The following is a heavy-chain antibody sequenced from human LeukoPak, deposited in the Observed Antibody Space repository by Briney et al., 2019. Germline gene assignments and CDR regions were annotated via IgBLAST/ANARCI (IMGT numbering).Heavy chain of an antibody. CDR1: GFTFSSYA. D-gene: IGHD3-10*01. V-gene: IGHV3-30*04. J-gene: IGHJ4*02. CDR2: ISYDGSNK. CDR3: ARDGSENYYGSGSYYNPSLGPSVDY. Sequence: GGSLRLSCAASGFTFSSYAMHWVRQAPGKGLEWVAVISYDGSNKYYADSVKGRFTISRDNSKNTLYLQMNSLRAEGTAVYYCARDGSENYYGSGSYYNPSLGPSVDYWGQGTLVTVSS.